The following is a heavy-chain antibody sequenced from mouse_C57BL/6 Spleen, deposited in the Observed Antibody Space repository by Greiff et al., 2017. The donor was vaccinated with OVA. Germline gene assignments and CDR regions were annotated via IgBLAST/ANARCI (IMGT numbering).Heavy chain of an antibody. CDR1: GYAFSSSW. V-gene: IGHV1-82*01. Sequence: QVQLQQSGPELVKPGASVKISCKASGYAFSSSWMNWVKQRPGKGLEWIGRIYPGDGDTNYNGKFKGKATLTADKSSSTAYMQLSSLTSEDSAVYICAREYYGSSYGYFDVWGTGTTVTVSS. CDR2: IYPGDGDT. CDR3: AREYYGSSYGYFDV. J-gene: IGHJ1*03. D-gene: IGHD1-1*01.